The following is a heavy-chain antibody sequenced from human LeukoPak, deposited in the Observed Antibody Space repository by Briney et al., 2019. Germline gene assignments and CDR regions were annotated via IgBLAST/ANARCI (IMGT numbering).Heavy chain of an antibody. CDR1: GFSFSSYW. Sequence: GGSLRLSCAASGFSFSSYWMSWVRQAPGKGLEWVANIKQDGSEKHYVDSVKGRFTISRDNAKNSLYLQMNSLRAEDTAVYYCAELGITMIGGVWGKGTTVTISS. J-gene: IGHJ6*04. CDR2: IKQDGSEK. D-gene: IGHD3-10*02. V-gene: IGHV3-7*01. CDR3: AELGITMIGGV.